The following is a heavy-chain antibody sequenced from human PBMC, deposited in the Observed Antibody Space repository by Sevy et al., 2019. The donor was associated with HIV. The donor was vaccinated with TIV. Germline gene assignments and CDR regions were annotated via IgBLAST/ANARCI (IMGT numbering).Heavy chain of an antibody. CDR3: SRQRVLPWFGEFLDYYYYGMDV. V-gene: IGHV3-73*01. CDR2: IRSKANSYAT. Sequence: GGSLRLSCAASGFTFSGSAMHWVRQASGKGLEWVGRIRSKANSYATAYAASMKGRFTISRDDSKNTAYLQMNSLKTEDTAVYYCSRQRVLPWFGEFLDYYYYGMDVWGQGTTVTVSS. CDR1: GFTFSGSA. J-gene: IGHJ6*02. D-gene: IGHD3-10*01.